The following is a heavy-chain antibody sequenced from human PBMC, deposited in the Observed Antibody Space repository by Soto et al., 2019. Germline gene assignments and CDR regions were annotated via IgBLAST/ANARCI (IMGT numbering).Heavy chain of an antibody. J-gene: IGHJ6*02. CDR1: GFIFSDQY. V-gene: IGHV3-72*01. Sequence: EVQLVESGGGLVQPGGSLRLSCAVSGFIFSDQYMDWVRQAPGKGLEWVGRSRNKVNGYTTEYAASVKGRFTISRDDSKDALFLQMKSLKTEDTAVYYCAREAAGDWPHNYYYYVMDVWGQGTTVTVSS. CDR2: SRNKVNGYTT. CDR3: AREAAGDWPHNYYYYVMDV. D-gene: IGHD2-21*01.